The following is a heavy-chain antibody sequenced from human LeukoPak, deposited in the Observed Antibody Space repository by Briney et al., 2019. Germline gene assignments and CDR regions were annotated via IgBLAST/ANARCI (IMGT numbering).Heavy chain of an antibody. CDR1: GGSISKSDW. CDR3: ARRIQLWPYYFDY. V-gene: IGHV4-4*02. D-gene: IGHD5-18*01. CDR2: IYRTGST. J-gene: IGHJ4*02. Sequence: SETLSLTCAVSGGSISKSDWWSWVRQPPGKGLEWIGEIYRTGSTNYNPSLKSRVTISVDKSKNQFSLKLSSVTAADTAVYYCARRIQLWPYYFDYWGQGTLITVSS.